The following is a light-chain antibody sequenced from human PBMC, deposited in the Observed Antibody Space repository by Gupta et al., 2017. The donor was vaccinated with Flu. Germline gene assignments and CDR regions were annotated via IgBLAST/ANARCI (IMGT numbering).Light chain of an antibody. Sequence: SFVLTQSPSASVAPGQTATITCGGDNIRGRRVHWYQQKPGQAPVMVIPDDSGRPSGIPERVSGSHSGNTATLIIKRVEAGDGADYYCQGWDSSRDHPGVFGGGTKLTVL. CDR3: QGWDSSRDHPGV. CDR2: DDS. V-gene: IGLV3-21*02. J-gene: IGLJ3*02. CDR1: NIRGRR.